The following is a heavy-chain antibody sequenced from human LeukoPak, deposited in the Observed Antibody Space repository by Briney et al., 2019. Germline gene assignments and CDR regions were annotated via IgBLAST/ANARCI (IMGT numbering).Heavy chain of an antibody. CDR2: ISYDGSDK. CDR1: GFTFRSSA. CDR3: SYRCWYHYFDY. V-gene: IGHV3-30*04. D-gene: IGHD6-13*01. Sequence: GGSLRLSCAASGFTFRSSAMHWVRQAPGKGLGWVALISYDGSDKYYADSVKGRFIISRDNSKNTLYLQMNSLRAENTDIYYFSYRCWYHYFDYWGQGILVTVSS. J-gene: IGHJ4*02.